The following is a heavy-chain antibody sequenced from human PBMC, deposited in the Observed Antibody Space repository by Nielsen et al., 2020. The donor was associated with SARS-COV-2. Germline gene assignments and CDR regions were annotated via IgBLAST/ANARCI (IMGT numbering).Heavy chain of an antibody. V-gene: IGHV3-9*01. D-gene: IGHD3-10*01. CDR2: ISWNSGSI. CDR1: GFTFDDYG. CDR3: AKISGGWGSYYNGWADY. Sequence: SLKISCAASGFTFDDYGMSWVRQAPGKGLEWVSGISWNSGSIGYADSVKGRFTISRDNAKNSLYLQMNSLRAEDTALYYCAKISGGWGSYYNGWADYWGQGTLVTVSS. J-gene: IGHJ4*02.